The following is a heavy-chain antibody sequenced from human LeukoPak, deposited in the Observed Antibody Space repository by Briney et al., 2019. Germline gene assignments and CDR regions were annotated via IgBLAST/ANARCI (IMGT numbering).Heavy chain of an antibody. D-gene: IGHD3-10*01. CDR3: ARERDYGSDFDP. CDR2: INHNSGGT. V-gene: IGHV1-2*02. Sequence: ASVKVSCKASGYTFSDYYMHWVRQAPGQGLEWMGWINHNSGGTNYAQKFQGRVTMTSDTSISTAYMELSGLGSDDTAVYYCARERDYGSDFDPWGRGTLVTVSS. CDR1: GYTFSDYY. J-gene: IGHJ5*02.